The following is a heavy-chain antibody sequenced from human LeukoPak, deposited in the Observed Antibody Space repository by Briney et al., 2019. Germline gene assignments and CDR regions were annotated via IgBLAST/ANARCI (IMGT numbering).Heavy chain of an antibody. J-gene: IGHJ4*02. V-gene: IGHV4-39*01. D-gene: IGHD6-6*01. Sequence: SETLSLTCTVSGGSISSSSYYWGWIRQPPGKGLEWIGSIYYSGSTYYNPSLKSRDTISVDTSKNQFSLKLSSVTAADTAVYYCARRWYSSSSVDYWGQGTLVTVSS. CDR3: ARRWYSSSSVDY. CDR1: GGSISSSSYY. CDR2: IYYSGST.